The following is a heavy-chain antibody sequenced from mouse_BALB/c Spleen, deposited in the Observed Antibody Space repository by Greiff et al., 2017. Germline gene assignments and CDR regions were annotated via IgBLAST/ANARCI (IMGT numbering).Heavy chain of an antibody. D-gene: IGHD2-14*01. CDR2: IYPGNSDT. Sequence: EVQLQQSGPVLARPGASVKMSCKASGYCFTSYCMHWVKQRPGQGLEWIGAIYPGNSDTSYNQKFKGKATLTVVTSASTAYMELSSMTNEDSAVYYCTGSEDDRAWFDYWGQGTLVTVSA. CDR3: TGSEDDRAWFDY. J-gene: IGHJ3*01. V-gene: IGHV1-5*01. CDR1: GYCFTSYC.